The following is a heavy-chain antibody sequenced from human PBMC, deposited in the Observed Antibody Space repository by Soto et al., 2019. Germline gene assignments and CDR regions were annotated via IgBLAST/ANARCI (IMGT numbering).Heavy chain of an antibody. J-gene: IGHJ6*02. Sequence: ASVKVSCKTSGYTFSDYGIHWVRQAPGQRLEWMGRIKAIFGSTEYSRNFQGRVTFTRDTFASTAYMEVSSLTSEDTALYYCARDFRDRCRDVGGQGTRVTVS. CDR1: GYTFSDYG. V-gene: IGHV1-3*01. D-gene: IGHD3-10*01. CDR3: ARDFRDRCRDV. CDR2: IKAIFGST.